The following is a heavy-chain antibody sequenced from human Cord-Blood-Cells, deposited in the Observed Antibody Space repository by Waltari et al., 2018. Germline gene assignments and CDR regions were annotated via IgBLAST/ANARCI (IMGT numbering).Heavy chain of an antibody. Sequence: QVQLVESGGRVVQPGRSLRLSCAASGFTFSRYGMHWFRQAPGKGLEWVAVISYDGSNKYYADSVKGRFTISRDNSKNTLYLQMNSLRAEDTAVYYCAKGHLGATDYWGQGTLVTVSS. D-gene: IGHD1-26*01. V-gene: IGHV3-30*18. CDR2: ISYDGSNK. CDR1: GFTFSRYG. CDR3: AKGHLGATDY. J-gene: IGHJ4*02.